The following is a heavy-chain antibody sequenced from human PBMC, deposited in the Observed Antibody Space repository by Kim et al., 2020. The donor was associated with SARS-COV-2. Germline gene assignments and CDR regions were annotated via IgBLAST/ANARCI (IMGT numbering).Heavy chain of an antibody. D-gene: IGHD5-18*01. V-gene: IGHV3-13*01. CDR1: GFTFSSYD. CDR3: ARERGGYSYGDYYYYYGMDV. CDR2: IGTAGDT. J-gene: IGHJ6*02. Sequence: GGSLRLSCAASGFTFSSYDMHWVRQATGKGLEWVSAIGTAGDTYYPGSVKGRFTISRENAKNSLYLQMNSLRAGDTAVYYCARERGGYSYGDYYYYYGMDVWGQGTTVTVSS.